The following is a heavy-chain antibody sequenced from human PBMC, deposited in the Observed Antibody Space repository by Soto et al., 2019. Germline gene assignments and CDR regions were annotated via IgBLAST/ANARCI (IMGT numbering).Heavy chain of an antibody. CDR1: GYTFTRSG. CDR2: ISTYNGDT. Sequence: QVQLVQSGAEVKKPGASVKVSCKASGYTFTRSGISWVRQAPGQGLEWMGWISTYNGDTNYARKFQGRVTMTTATSPSTAYMELRSLRSDDTAVYYCAREGVAPYYYYGMDVWGQGTTVTVAS. D-gene: IGHD5-12*01. CDR3: AREGVAPYYYYGMDV. J-gene: IGHJ6*02. V-gene: IGHV1-18*01.